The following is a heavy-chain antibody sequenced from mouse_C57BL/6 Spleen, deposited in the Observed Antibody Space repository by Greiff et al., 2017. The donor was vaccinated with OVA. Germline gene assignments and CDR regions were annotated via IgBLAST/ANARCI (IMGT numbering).Heavy chain of an antibody. CDR2: IYPGSGST. J-gene: IGHJ4*01. Sequence: QVQLQQPGAELVKPGASVKMSCKASGYTFTSYWITWVKQRPGQGLEWIGDIYPGSGSTNYNEKFKSKATLTVDTSSSTAYMQLSSLTSEDSAVYYCARRLPHYYAMTTGVKEPQSPSPQ. CDR1: GYTFTSYW. D-gene: IGHD2-4*01. V-gene: IGHV1-55*01. CDR3: ARRLPHYYAMTT.